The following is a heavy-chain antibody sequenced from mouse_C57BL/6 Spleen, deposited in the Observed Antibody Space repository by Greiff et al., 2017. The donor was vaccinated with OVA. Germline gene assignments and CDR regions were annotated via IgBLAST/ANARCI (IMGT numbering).Heavy chain of an antibody. J-gene: IGHJ4*01. CDR2: IGGVGST. Sequence: VQLQESGPGLVAPSQTLTLTCTASGFSFTSYGVDWVRQSPGQGLEWMGVIGGVGSTNYNSALKSRLSTSKDNAKSQVFVKMTSLQTDDTARYYGASRGSSGKNDAMDYWGQGTSVTVSS. CDR3: ASRGSSGKNDAMDY. CDR1: GFSFTSYG. V-gene: IGHV2-6*01. D-gene: IGHD3-2*02.